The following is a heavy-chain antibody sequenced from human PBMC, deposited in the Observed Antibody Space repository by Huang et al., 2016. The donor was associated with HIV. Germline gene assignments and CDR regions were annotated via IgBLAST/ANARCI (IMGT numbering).Heavy chain of an antibody. Sequence: QVQLVESGVGVVQPGRSLRISCSASGVIFSNDGLHWVRQAPGKGLEWVALISYDGSNKYCTYSVKGRFSISRDNSKNTLYLQMNSLRAEDTAVYYCALKGDSSGWEYFRHWGQGTLVTVSS. D-gene: IGHD6-19*01. J-gene: IGHJ1*01. V-gene: IGHV3-30*03. CDR2: ISYDGSNK. CDR1: GVIFSNDG. CDR3: ALKGDSSGWEYFRH.